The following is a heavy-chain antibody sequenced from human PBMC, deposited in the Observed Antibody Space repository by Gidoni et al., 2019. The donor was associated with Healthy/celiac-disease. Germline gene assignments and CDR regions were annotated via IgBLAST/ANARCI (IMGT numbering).Heavy chain of an antibody. J-gene: IGHJ6*03. D-gene: IGHD1-7*01. CDR1: GGSFSGYY. CDR2: INHSGST. V-gene: IGHV4-34*01. Sequence: QVQLQQWGAGLLKPSETLSLTCAVYGGSFSGYYWSWIRQPPGKGLEWIGEINHSGSTNYNPSLKSRVTISVDTSKNQFSLQLSSVTAADTAVYYCARIPNWNYPYYYYYMDVWGKGTTVTVSS. CDR3: ARIPNWNYPYYYYYMDV.